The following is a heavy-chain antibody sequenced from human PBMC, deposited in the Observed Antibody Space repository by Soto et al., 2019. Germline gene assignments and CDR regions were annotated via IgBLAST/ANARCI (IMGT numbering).Heavy chain of an antibody. CDR1: GFTFSSYA. D-gene: IGHD1-7*01. CDR3: ARDLPNWNYVFDY. J-gene: IGHJ4*02. Sequence: QVQLVESGGGVVQPGRSLRLSCAASGFTFSSYARHWVRQAPGKGLEWVAVISYDGSNKYYADSVKGRFTISRDNSKNTLYLQMNSLRAEDTAVYYCARDLPNWNYVFDYWGQGTLVTVSS. V-gene: IGHV3-30-3*01. CDR2: ISYDGSNK.